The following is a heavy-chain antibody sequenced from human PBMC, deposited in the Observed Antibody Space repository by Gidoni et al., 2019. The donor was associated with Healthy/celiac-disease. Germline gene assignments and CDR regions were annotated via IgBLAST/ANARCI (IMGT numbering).Heavy chain of an antibody. CDR2: IYYSGST. CDR1: GGPVSSGSYY. V-gene: IGHV4-61*01. J-gene: IGHJ2*01. Sequence: QVQLQESGPGLVKPSETLSLTCTVSGGPVSSGSYYWSWIRQPPGKGLEWIGYIYYSGSTNYNPSLKSRVTISVDTSKNQFSLKLSSVTAADTAVYYCARDRIWGRAGWYFDLWGRGTLVTVSS. CDR3: ARDRIWGRAGWYFDL. D-gene: IGHD3-16*01.